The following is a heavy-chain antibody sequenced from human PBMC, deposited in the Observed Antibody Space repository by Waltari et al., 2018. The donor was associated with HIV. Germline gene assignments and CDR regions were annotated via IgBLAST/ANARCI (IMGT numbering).Heavy chain of an antibody. V-gene: IGHV1-8*01. CDR1: GYTFTSYD. D-gene: IGHD3-3*01. CDR2: VNLNNGNT. CDR3: AFWSGYYGEYYFDY. J-gene: IGHJ4*02. Sequence: QVQLEQSGAEVKKPGGSVKVSCKASGYTFTSYDINWVGQAPGQGLEWMGWVNLNNGNTGYAHKFQGRFTMTRNSSISTVYMAVSNLTSDDTAMYYCAFWSGYYGEYYFDYWGQGTLVTVSP.